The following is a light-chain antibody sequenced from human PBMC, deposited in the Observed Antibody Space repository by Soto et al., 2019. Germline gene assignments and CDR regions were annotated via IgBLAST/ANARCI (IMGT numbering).Light chain of an antibody. Sequence: EIVLTQSPCTLSLSPGERATLSCRASQSVSSSYLGWFQQRPGQAPRLLIYDTFNRATGIPDRFSGSGSGTDFTLTISRLEPEDFAVYYCQQYSGPPYTLGQGTKVDIK. CDR1: QSVSSSY. CDR2: DTF. J-gene: IGKJ2*01. CDR3: QQYSGPPYT. V-gene: IGKV3-20*01.